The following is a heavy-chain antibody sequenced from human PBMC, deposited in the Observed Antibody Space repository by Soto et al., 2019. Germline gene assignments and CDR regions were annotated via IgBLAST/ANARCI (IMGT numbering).Heavy chain of an antibody. CDR1: GGTFSSYA. D-gene: IGHD2-15*01. J-gene: IGHJ6*02. V-gene: IGHV1-69*01. CDR2: IIPIFGTA. Sequence: QVPLVQSGAEVKKPGSSVKVSCKASGGTFSSYAISWVRQAPGQGLEWMGGIIPIFGTANYAQKFQGRVTITADESTSTADMELSSLRSEDTAVYYCARGGCSGGSCYSELDYYYYGMDVWGQGTTVTVSS. CDR3: ARGGCSGGSCYSELDYYYYGMDV.